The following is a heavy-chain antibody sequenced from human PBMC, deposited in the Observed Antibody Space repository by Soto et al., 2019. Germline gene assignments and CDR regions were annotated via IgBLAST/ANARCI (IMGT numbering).Heavy chain of an antibody. CDR2: IIPIFGTA. V-gene: IGHV1-69*13. J-gene: IGHJ5*02. CDR1: GGTFSSYA. D-gene: IGHD5-18*01. Sequence: GASVKVSCKASGGTFSSYAISWVRQAPGQGLEWMGGIIPIFGTANYAQKFQGRVTITADESTSTAYMELSSLRSEDTAVYYCAGAVTDTAMVTEWWFEPWGQGTLVTVSS. CDR3: AGAVTDTAMVTEWWFEP.